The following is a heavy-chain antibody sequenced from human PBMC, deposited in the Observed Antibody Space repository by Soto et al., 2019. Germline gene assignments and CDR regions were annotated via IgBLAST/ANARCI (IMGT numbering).Heavy chain of an antibody. V-gene: IGHV3-33*01. CDR3: ARPPLSTTSLVYYFDY. Sequence: GGSLRLSCAASGFTFSSYGMHWVRQAPGKGLEWVAVIWYDGSNKYYADSVKGRFTISRDNSKNTLYLQMNSLRAEDTAVYYCARPPLSTTSLVYYFDYWGQGTLVTVSS. D-gene: IGHD2-2*01. CDR2: IWYDGSNK. J-gene: IGHJ4*02. CDR1: GFTFSSYG.